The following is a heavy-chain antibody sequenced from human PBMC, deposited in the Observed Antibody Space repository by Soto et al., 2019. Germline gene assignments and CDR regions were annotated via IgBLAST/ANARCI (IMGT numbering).Heavy chain of an antibody. J-gene: IGHJ6*02. V-gene: IGHV3-7*05. Sequence: EVQLVETGGGLFQLGGSLRLSCAASGFTLSSYWLSGVREAPGKGLELVANIKQDGREKYYVDSVKGKFTISRDTAKSSLYQQLNSLSAEDTAVYYCAREYGSSYSPRYYCIDVWGQGTRVTITS. D-gene: IGHD6-13*01. CDR3: AREYGSSYSPRYYCIDV. CDR1: GFTLSSYW. CDR2: IKQDGREK.